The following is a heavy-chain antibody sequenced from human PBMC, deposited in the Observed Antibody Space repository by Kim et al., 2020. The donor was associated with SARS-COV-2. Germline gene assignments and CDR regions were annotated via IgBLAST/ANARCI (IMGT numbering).Heavy chain of an antibody. V-gene: IGHV3-30*04. CDR2: ISYDGSNK. J-gene: IGHJ4*02. D-gene: IGHD2-2*01. CDR1: GFTFSSYA. CDR3: ARDSVGVVPAALLFY. Sequence: GGSLRLSCAASGFTFSSYAMHWVRQAPGKGLEWVAVISYDGSNKYYADSVKGRFTISRDNSKNTLYLQMNSLRAEDTAVYYCARDSVGVVPAALLFYWGQGTLVTVSS.